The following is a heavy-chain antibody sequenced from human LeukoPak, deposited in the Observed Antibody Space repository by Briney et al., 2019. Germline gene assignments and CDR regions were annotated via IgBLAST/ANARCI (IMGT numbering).Heavy chain of an antibody. CDR3: ARDSTGYWYFDL. D-gene: IGHD3-3*02. CDR1: GFTVSSNH. J-gene: IGHJ2*01. CDR2: VYSGGDT. Sequence: PGGSLRLSGAVSGFTVSSNHMSWVRQAPGKGLEWVSVVYSGGDTHYADSVKGRFTISRDNSKNTLYLQMNSLRAEDTAVYYCARDSTGYWYFDLWGRGTLVSVSS. V-gene: IGHV3-53*01.